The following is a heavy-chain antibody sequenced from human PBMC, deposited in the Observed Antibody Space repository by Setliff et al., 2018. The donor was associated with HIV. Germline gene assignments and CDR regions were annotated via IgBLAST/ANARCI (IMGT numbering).Heavy chain of an antibody. J-gene: IGHJ6*03. CDR3: ARDLSNSELYYYYYMDV. V-gene: IGHV3-23*01. Sequence: GGSLRLSCAASGFTFSTYAMSWVRQAPGKGLEWVSGISGGGYTTYYADSVEGRFTVSRDNAKNSLYLQMNSLRAEDTAVYYCARDLSNSELYYYYYMDVWGKGTTVTVS. CDR2: ISGGGYTT. CDR1: GFTFSTYA. D-gene: IGHD4-4*01.